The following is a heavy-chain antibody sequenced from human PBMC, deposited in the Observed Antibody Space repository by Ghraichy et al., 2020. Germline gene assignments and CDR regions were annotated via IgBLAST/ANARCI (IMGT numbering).Heavy chain of an antibody. CDR3: ARDNGPVGADY. CDR1: GFTFSSYA. J-gene: IGHJ4*02. Sequence: GGSLRLSCAASGFTFSSYAMHWVRQAPGKGLEYVSAISSNGGSTYYANSVKGRFTISRDNSKNTLYLQMGSLRAEDMAVYYCARDNGPVGADYWGQGTLVTVSS. V-gene: IGHV3-64*01. CDR2: ISSNGGST. D-gene: IGHD1-26*01.